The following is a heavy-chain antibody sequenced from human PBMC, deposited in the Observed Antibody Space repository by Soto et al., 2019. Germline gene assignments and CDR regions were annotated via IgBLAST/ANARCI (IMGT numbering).Heavy chain of an antibody. CDR2: ISAYNGNT. V-gene: IGHV1-18*01. J-gene: IGHJ4*02. D-gene: IGHD3-9*01. CDR1: GYTCTSYG. Sequence: GASVKVSCKASGYTCTSYGISWVRQAPGQGLEWMGWISAYNGNTNYAQKLQGRVTMTTDTSTSTAYMELRSLRSDDTAVYYCALVSRGDFDWLFPFDYWGQGTLVTVSS. CDR3: ALVSRGDFDWLFPFDY.